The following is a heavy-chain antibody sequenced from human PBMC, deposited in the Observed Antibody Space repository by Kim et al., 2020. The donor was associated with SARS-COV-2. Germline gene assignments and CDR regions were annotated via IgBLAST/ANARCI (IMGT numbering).Heavy chain of an antibody. D-gene: IGHD3-10*01. V-gene: IGHV4-31*02. J-gene: IGHJ4*02. Sequence: QQRLKGLGWNWDMYYSGSPSYNPSLKSRVTISVDTSKNQFSLKLSSVTAADTAVDYCARAPYYYGSGREAYFDYWGQGTLVTVSS. CDR2: MYYSGSP. CDR3: ARAPYYYGSGREAYFDY.